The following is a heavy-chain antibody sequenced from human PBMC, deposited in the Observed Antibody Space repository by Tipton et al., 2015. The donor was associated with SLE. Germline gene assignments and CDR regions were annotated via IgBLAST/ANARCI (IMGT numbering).Heavy chain of an antibody. V-gene: IGHV4-59*08. CDR3: ARFRDEYYYYAMDV. CDR2: VYYSGST. J-gene: IGHJ6*02. Sequence: LRLSCTVSGGSINRSYWSWIRQPPGKGLEWIGYVYYSGSTNYNPSLKSRVTISMDPSKNRFSLKLNSVTAADTAVYYCARFRDEYYYYAMDVWGQGTTVTVSS. CDR1: GGSINRSY.